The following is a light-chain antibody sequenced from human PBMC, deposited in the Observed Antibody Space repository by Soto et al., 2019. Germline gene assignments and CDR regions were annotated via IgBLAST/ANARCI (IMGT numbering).Light chain of an antibody. V-gene: IGLV3-21*02. CDR2: DDS. CDR1: NIGTKR. Sequence: SYELTQAPSVSVAPGQAASITCGGNNIGTKRVNWYQQKPGQAPVLVLYDDSDRPSGTPARFFGSNSGNTATLTIISVEAGDEADYYCQVWDSSSDHPYVFGAGTKGTVL. CDR3: QVWDSSSDHPYV. J-gene: IGLJ1*01.